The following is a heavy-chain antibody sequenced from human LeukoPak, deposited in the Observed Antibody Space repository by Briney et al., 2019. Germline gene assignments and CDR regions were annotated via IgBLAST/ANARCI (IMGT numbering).Heavy chain of an antibody. CDR3: AKLRGATINAWYFDY. CDR2: ISGSGGST. V-gene: IGHV3-23*01. J-gene: IGHJ4*02. CDR1: GFTFSTYA. D-gene: IGHD5-12*01. Sequence: PGGSLRLSCAASGFTFSTYAMSWVRQAPGKGLEWVSTISGSGGSTYYADSVKGRFTISRDNSENTLYLQMNSLRAEDTAVYYCAKLRGATINAWYFDYWGQGTLVTVSS.